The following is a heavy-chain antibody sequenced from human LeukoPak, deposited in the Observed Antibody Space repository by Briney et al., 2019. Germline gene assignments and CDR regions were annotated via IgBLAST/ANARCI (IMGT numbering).Heavy chain of an antibody. CDR2: ISNNGGYT. CDR1: GFTFSSYS. J-gene: IGHJ4*01. CDR3: ARRGGDSGGYYAAYFDY. Sequence: PGGSLRLSCAASGFTFSSYSMNWVRQAPGKGLEWVSAISNNGGYTYYADSVQGRFTISRDNSKSTLCLQMNSLRAEDTAVYYCARRGGDSGGYYAAYFDYWGQGTLVTVSS. V-gene: IGHV3-23*01. D-gene: IGHD1-26*01.